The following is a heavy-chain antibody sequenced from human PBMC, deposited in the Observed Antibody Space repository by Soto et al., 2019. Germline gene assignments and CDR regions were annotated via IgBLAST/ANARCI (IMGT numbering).Heavy chain of an antibody. V-gene: IGHV1-2*02. CDR3: ARDWVYSSSWVYYYYGMDV. CDR2: INPNSGGT. Sequence: ASVKVSCKASGYTFTGYYMHWVRQAPGQGLEWMGWINPNSGGTNYAQKFQGRVTMTRDTSISTAYMELSRLRSDDTAVYYCARDWVYSSSWVYYYYGMDVWCQGTTVTVSS. D-gene: IGHD6-13*01. CDR1: GYTFTGYY. J-gene: IGHJ6*02.